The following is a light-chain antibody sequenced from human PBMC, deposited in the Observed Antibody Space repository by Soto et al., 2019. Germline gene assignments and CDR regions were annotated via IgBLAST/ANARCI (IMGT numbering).Light chain of an antibody. CDR3: MIWHSSAWV. CDR2: YKSDSDN. J-gene: IGLJ3*02. V-gene: IGLV5-45*03. CDR1: SGINVGTYN. Sequence: QLVLTQPSSLSASPGASTNLTCTLRSGINVGTYNIFWYQQKPGSPPQYLLNYKSDSDNQQGSGVPSRFSGSKDASANAGILLISGLQSEDEADYYCMIWHSSAWVFGGGTKLTVL.